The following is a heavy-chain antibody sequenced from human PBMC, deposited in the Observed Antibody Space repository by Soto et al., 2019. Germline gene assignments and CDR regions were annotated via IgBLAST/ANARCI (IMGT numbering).Heavy chain of an antibody. V-gene: IGHV3-64D*08. Sequence: PGGSLRLSCSASGFTFSSYAMHWVRQAPGKGLEYVSAISSNGGSTYYADSVKGRFTISRDNSKNTLYLQMSSLRAEDTAMYYCVKELDRSITIFGVVITRYRPTGRGFDYWGQGTLVTVSS. CDR2: ISSNGGST. CDR3: VKELDRSITIFGVVITRYRPTGRGFDY. CDR1: GFTFSSYA. D-gene: IGHD3-3*01. J-gene: IGHJ4*02.